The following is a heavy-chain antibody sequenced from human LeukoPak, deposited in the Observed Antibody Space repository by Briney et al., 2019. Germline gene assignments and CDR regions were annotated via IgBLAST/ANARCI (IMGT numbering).Heavy chain of an antibody. V-gene: IGHV1-18*01. Sequence: ASVKVSCKASGYTFTSYGISWVRQAPGQGLEWMGWISAYNGNTNYAQKLQGRVTMTTDTSTSTAYMELRSLRSDDTAVYYCARARVTMVRGVSYYYYYMDVWGKGTTVTVSS. J-gene: IGHJ6*03. CDR3: ARARVTMVRGVSYYYYYMDV. CDR2: ISAYNGNT. D-gene: IGHD3-10*01. CDR1: GYTFTSYG.